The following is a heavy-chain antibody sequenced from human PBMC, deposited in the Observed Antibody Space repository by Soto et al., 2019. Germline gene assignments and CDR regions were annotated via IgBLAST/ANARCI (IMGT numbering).Heavy chain of an antibody. Sequence: GGSLRLSCAASGFTFSSYGMHWVRQAPGKGLEWVAVIWYDGSNKYYADSVKGRFTISRDNSKNTLYLQMNSLRAEDTAVYYCARDYDGSGSHSVYYYYYMDVWGKGTTVTVSS. CDR1: GFTFSSYG. J-gene: IGHJ6*03. V-gene: IGHV3-33*01. CDR3: ARDYDGSGSHSVYYYYYMDV. D-gene: IGHD3-10*01. CDR2: IWYDGSNK.